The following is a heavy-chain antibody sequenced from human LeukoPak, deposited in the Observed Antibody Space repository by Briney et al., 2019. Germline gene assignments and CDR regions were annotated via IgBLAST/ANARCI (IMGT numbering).Heavy chain of an antibody. CDR3: AKDKYSSGWYGYFDY. CDR2: ISWNSYNI. CDR1: GLNFNGYA. Sequence: PGRSLRLSCTVSGLNFNGYAMFWVRQAPGKGLEWVSGISWNSYNIDYADSVKGRFTISRDNAENSLYLQMNGLRAEDTALYYCAKDKYSSGWYGYFDYWGQGTLVTVSS. J-gene: IGHJ4*02. V-gene: IGHV3-9*01. D-gene: IGHD6-19*01.